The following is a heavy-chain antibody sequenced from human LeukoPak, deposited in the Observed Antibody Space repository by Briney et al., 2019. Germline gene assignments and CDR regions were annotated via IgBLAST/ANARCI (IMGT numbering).Heavy chain of an antibody. D-gene: IGHD6-13*01. V-gene: IGHV4-34*01. CDR1: GGSFSGYY. CDR2: INHSGSN. CDR3: ARVKSSWYMYFDY. J-gene: IGHJ4*02. Sequence: SETLSLTCAVYGGSFSGYYWSWIRQPPGKGLEWIGEINHSGSNNYNPSLKSRVTISVDTSKNQFSLKLSSVTAADTAVYYCARVKSSWYMYFDYWGQGTLVTVSS.